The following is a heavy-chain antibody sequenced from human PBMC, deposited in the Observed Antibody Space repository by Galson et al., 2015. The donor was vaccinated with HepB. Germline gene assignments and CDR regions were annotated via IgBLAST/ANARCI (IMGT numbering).Heavy chain of an antibody. Sequence: TFSSYWMSWVRQAPGKGLEWIGSIYYSGSTYYNPSLKSRVTISVDTSKNQFSLKLSSVTAADTAVYYCARLSTAMGDYYFDYWGQGTLVTVSS. J-gene: IGHJ4*02. CDR2: IYYSGST. V-gene: IGHV4-39*01. D-gene: IGHD5-18*01. CDR3: ARLSTAMGDYYFDY. CDR1: TFSSYW.